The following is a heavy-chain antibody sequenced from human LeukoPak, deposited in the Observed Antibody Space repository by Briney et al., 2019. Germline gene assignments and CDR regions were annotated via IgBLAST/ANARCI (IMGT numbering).Heavy chain of an antibody. J-gene: IGHJ5*02. D-gene: IGHD3-10*01. CDR2: ISGSGGST. CDR1: GFTFSSYG. Sequence: PGGSLRLSCAASGFTFSSYGMSWVRQAPGKGLEWVSGISGSGGSTFYADSVKGRFTISRDNSKNTLYLQMNSLRAEDTAVYYCAKVPYGSGSYPWGQGTLVTVSS. V-gene: IGHV3-23*01. CDR3: AKVPYGSGSYP.